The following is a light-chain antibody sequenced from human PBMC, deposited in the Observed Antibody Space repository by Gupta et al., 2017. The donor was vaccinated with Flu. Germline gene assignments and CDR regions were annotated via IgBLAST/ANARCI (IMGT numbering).Light chain of an antibody. CDR2: LNSDGSH. Sequence: VKLTCTLSSGHSSYAIAWHQQQPEKGPRYLMKLNSDGSHSKGDGIPDRFSGSSSGAERYLTIASLQSEDEADYYCQTWGTDMGVFGGGTKLTVL. CDR1: SGHSSYA. CDR3: QTWGTDMGV. V-gene: IGLV4-69*01. J-gene: IGLJ2*01.